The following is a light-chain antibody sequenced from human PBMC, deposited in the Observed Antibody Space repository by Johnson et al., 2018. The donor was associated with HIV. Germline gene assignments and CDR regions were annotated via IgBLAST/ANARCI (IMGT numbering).Light chain of an antibody. CDR3: ETWDSSLSGV. CDR1: SSNIGNNY. J-gene: IGLJ1*01. Sequence: QSVLTQPPSVSAAPGQKVTISCSGSSSNIGNNYVSWYQQLPGTAPKLLIYDNNKRPSGIPDRFSGSKSGTSATLGITGLQTGDGADYYCETWDSSLSGVFGTGTKVTVL. V-gene: IGLV1-51*01. CDR2: DNN.